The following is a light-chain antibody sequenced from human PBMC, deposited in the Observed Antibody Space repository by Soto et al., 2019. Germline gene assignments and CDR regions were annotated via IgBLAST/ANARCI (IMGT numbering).Light chain of an antibody. Sequence: DILRTQSPPSLSASVGDRVTITCRASQSISTYLNWYQQKPGKAPKLLIYGASSLQSGVPSGFSGTGSGTDFTLTISSLQPEDFATYYCQQSYSTSWTFGQGTKV. J-gene: IGKJ1*01. CDR1: QSISTY. CDR3: QQSYSTSWT. CDR2: GAS. V-gene: IGKV1-39*01.